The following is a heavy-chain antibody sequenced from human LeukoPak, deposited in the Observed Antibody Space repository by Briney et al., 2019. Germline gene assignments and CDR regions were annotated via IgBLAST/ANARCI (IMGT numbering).Heavy chain of an antibody. J-gene: IGHJ4*02. Sequence: SETLSLTCGVYGGSLSGSYCTWLRQSPEKGLEWLGEINHSGRTNYNPSLGGRATISVDTSKTQFSLKLRSVTAADTAVYYCARDPCSTINCPLRFWGQGTLVTVLS. CDR3: ARDPCSTINCPLRF. CDR2: INHSGRT. V-gene: IGHV4-34*01. D-gene: IGHD2/OR15-2a*01. CDR1: GGSLSGSY.